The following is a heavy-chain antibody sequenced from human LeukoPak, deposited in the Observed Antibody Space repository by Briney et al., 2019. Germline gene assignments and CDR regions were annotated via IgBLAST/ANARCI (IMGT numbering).Heavy chain of an antibody. V-gene: IGHV6-1*01. CDR1: GDSVSSNRAA. Sequence: SQTLSLTCAISGDSVSSNRAAWNWTRQSPSRGLEWLGRTFYRSKWSNDYAVSVKSRITINPDTSKNQFSLQLNSVTPEDTAVYYCARNRLWLQSDFDYWGQGTLVTVSS. D-gene: IGHD5-24*01. CDR3: ARNRLWLQSDFDY. J-gene: IGHJ4*02. CDR2: TFYRSKWSN.